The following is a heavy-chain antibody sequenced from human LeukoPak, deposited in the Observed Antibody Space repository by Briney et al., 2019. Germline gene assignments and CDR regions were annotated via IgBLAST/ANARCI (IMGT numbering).Heavy chain of an antibody. V-gene: IGHV3-30*18. Sequence: GGSLRLSCAASGFTFTNYGMHWVRQAPGKGLEWVAIISFDGSIEYYVDSVKGRFTISRDKSKNTLYLQMNSLRPEDTAVYYCAKERASMGADAFDIWGQGTMVTVSS. CDR3: AKERASMGADAFDI. CDR1: GFTFTNYG. J-gene: IGHJ3*02. CDR2: ISFDGSIE. D-gene: IGHD1-26*01.